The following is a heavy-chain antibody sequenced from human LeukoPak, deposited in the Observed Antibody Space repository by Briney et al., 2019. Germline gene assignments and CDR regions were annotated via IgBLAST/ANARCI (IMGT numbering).Heavy chain of an antibody. CDR1: GFTFSTYS. V-gene: IGHV3-48*04. D-gene: IGHD6-19*01. CDR3: ARVKGSGWFRDPFDY. CDR2: ITSGSITI. J-gene: IGHJ4*02. Sequence: PGGSLGLSCAASGFTFSTYSMNWVRQDPGKGLEWVSYITSGSITIYYADSVKGRFTISRDNVKNSLYLQMNSLRAEDMAVYYCARVKGSGWFRDPFDYWGQGTLVTVSS.